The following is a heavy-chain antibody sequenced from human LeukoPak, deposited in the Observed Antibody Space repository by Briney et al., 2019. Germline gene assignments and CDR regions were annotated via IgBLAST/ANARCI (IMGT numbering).Heavy chain of an antibody. Sequence: PGGSLRLSCAASGFTFSSYSMNWARQAPGKGLEWVSYISYSSSTIYYADSVKGRFTISRDNGKNSLYLQMNSLRAEDTAVYYCATRGVVATIYYYYYMDVWGKGTTVTVSS. D-gene: IGHD5-12*01. CDR3: ATRGVVATIYYYYYMDV. V-gene: IGHV3-48*01. J-gene: IGHJ6*03. CDR2: ISYSSSTI. CDR1: GFTFSSYS.